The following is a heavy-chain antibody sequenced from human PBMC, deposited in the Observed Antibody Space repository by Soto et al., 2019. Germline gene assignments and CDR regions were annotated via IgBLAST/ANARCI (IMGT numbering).Heavy chain of an antibody. CDR1: GFSLSTSGVA. V-gene: IGHV2-5*02. CDR3: AHSIGGGYVYAIDI. Sequence: QITLKESGPTLVKPTQTLTLTCTFSGFSLSTSGVAVGGIRQSPGKALEWLALVYGDDDKRYSLSLKSSLTYTKDTSDSQVVLTMTNMAPVDTATYCSAHSIGGGYVYAIDIWGQGTMVTVSS. CDR2: VYGDDDK. J-gene: IGHJ3*02. D-gene: IGHD3-16*01.